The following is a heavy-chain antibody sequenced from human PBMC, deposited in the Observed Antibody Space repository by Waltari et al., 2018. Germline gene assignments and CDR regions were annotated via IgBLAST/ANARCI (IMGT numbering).Heavy chain of an antibody. CDR1: GGTFSSYA. D-gene: IGHD3-10*01. CDR3: ARAAMVQGVMVNFDY. V-gene: IGHV1-69*08. CDR2: IIPIFVTA. Sequence: QVQLVQSGAEVKKPGSSVKVSCKASGGTFSSYAISWLRQHPGQGLEWMVRIIPIFVTANYAQKFQGRVTITADKSTSTAYMELSSLRSEDTAVYYCARAAMVQGVMVNFDYWGQGTLVTVSS. J-gene: IGHJ4*02.